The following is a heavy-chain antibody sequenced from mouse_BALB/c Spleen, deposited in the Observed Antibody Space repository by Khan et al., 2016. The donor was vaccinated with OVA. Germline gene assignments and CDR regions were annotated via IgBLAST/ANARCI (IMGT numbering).Heavy chain of an antibody. D-gene: IGHD2-14*01. J-gene: IGHJ3*01. Sequence: VQLQQSGAELARPGASVKMSCKASGYTFTSYTIHWIKLRPGQGLEWIGFINPSTGYTNYNQKFKDKATLTADNSSNTAYMQLSSLTSDDYAVYNCVRDGAYKRNDGWFDYWGQGTLVTVSA. V-gene: IGHV1-4*01. CDR2: INPSTGYT. CDR1: GYTFTSYT. CDR3: VRDGAYKRNDGWFDY.